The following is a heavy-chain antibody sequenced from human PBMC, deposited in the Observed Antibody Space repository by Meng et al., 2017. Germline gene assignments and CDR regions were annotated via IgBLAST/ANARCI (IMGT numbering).Heavy chain of an antibody. Sequence: VQLGESAGGLVQPWGSLRLSCAASGLNCNSYWMHWVRQAPGKGLVWVSRISGDGSSTIYAESVKGRFTISRDNAKNTLYLQMNSLRGEDTAVYYCGTGGDYYSFHYWGQGTLVTVSS. CDR1: GLNCNSYW. J-gene: IGHJ4*02. D-gene: IGHD1-26*01. CDR3: GTGGDYYSFHY. V-gene: IGHV3-74*01. CDR2: ISGDGSST.